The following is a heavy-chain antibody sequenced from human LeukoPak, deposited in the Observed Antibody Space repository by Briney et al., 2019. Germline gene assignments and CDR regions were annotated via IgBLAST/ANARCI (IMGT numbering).Heavy chain of an antibody. J-gene: IGHJ3*02. CDR3: AKINIPDSWSGDPNDAFDI. D-gene: IGHD3-3*01. CDR1: GFTFFTYT. V-gene: IGHV3-23*01. Sequence: PGGSLRLSCAASGFTFFTYTMSWVRQTPGRRREWGSAVSGSGDNTYYGDYLKGRFTVSRDNSKNTLYLQVNSLSDEDTAIYYCAKINIPDSWSGDPNDAFDIWGQGTMVTVSS. CDR2: VSGSGDNT.